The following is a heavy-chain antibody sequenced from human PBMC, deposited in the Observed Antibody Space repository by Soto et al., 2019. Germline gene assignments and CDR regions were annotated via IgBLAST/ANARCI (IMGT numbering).Heavy chain of an antibody. CDR2: INSRGTYT. Sequence: QVQLVQSGGGLVEPGGSLRLSCAASGFKFPDYHMTWIHQAQGKGLEWISYINSRGTYTTYADSVRGRFTVSRDNAKNSLYLQMDSLTGEDTAVYYCACVAPTIFGAQFHQNLVDVWGQGNMVTVAS. CDR1: GFKFPDYH. V-gene: IGHV3-11*06. J-gene: IGHJ6*02. D-gene: IGHD3-3*01. CDR3: ACVAPTIFGAQFHQNLVDV.